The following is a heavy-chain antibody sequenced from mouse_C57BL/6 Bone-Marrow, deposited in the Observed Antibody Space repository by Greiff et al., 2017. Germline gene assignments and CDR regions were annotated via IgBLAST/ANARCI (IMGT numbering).Heavy chain of an antibody. CDR3: AREGSSPWFAY. D-gene: IGHD1-1*01. CDR2: IDPSDSYT. J-gene: IGHJ3*01. V-gene: IGHV1-69*01. Sequence: VQLQQPGAELVMPGASVKLSCKASGYTFTSYWMHWVKQRPGQGLEWIGEIDPSDSYTNYNQKLKGKSTLTVDKSSSTAYMQLSSLTSEDSAVYYCAREGSSPWFAYWGQGTLVTVSA. CDR1: GYTFTSYW.